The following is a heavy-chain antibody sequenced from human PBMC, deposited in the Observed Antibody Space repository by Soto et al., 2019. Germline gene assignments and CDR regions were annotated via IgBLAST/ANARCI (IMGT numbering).Heavy chain of an antibody. CDR1: EFTFNIYG. V-gene: IGHV3-33*01. J-gene: IGHJ4*02. CDR3: ARYHYDSTGPIDY. D-gene: IGHD3-22*01. Sequence: PGGSLRLSCAASEFTFNIYGMHWVRQAPGKGLEWVAVIWYDGSNRYYADSVKGRFTISRDNSKNTLYLQMNSLRAEDTAVYYCARYHYDSTGPIDYWGQGTMVTVSS. CDR2: IWYDGSNR.